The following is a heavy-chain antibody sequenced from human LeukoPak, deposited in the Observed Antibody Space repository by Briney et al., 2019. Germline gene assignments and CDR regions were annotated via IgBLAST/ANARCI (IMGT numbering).Heavy chain of an antibody. D-gene: IGHD1-26*01. Sequence: SETLSLTCTVSGGSISSHYWSWIRQPPGKGLEWIGYIYYSGSTNYNPSLKSRVTISVDTSKNQFSLKLSSVTAADTAVYYCARVPYSAVGARGSWFDPWGQGTLVTVSS. CDR2: IYYSGST. CDR3: ARVPYSAVGARGSWFDP. V-gene: IGHV4-59*11. J-gene: IGHJ5*02. CDR1: GGSISSHY.